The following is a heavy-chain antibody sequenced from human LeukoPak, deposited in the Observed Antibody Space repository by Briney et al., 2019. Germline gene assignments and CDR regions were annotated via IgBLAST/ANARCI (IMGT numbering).Heavy chain of an antibody. J-gene: IGHJ4*02. CDR2: IYNNGRT. CDR1: GGSISSGGYY. V-gene: IGHV4-30-4*01. D-gene: IGHD6-13*01. CDR3: ARGRSSSWSSFDY. Sequence: SQTLSLTCTVSGGSISSGGYYWSWIRQPPGKGPEWIGYIYNNGRTYYNPSLKSRVTISVDTSKNLFSLKVSSVTAADAAVYYCARGRSSSWSSFDYWGQGTLVTVSS.